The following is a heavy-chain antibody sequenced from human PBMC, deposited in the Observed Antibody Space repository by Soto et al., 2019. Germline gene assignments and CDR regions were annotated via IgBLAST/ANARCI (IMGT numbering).Heavy chain of an antibody. CDR2: INAHSGGT. D-gene: IGHD3-10*01. V-gene: IGHV1-2*02. CDR1: GFSFTGYY. J-gene: IGHJ5*02. Sequence: ASVKVSCKASGFSFTGYYIHWLRQAPGQGLEWMGWINAHSGGTEYAQKFQGRVTLTRDTSISTAYMELSSLRSEDTAVYYCARELLWFGESYNWFDPWGQGTLVTVSS. CDR3: ARELLWFGESYNWFDP.